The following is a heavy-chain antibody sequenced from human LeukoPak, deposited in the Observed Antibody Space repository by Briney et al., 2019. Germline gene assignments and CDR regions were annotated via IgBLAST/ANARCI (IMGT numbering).Heavy chain of an antibody. CDR3: ARETRYYVSDY. J-gene: IGHJ4*02. CDR2: INSDGSST. D-gene: IGHD3-10*02. Sequence: GSXRLSCAASGFTFSSYWMHWVRQAPGKGLVWVSRINSDGSSTSYADSVKGRVTISRDNAKNTLYLQMNSLRAEDTAVYYCARETRYYVSDYWGQGTLVTVSS. V-gene: IGHV3-74*01. CDR1: GFTFSSYW.